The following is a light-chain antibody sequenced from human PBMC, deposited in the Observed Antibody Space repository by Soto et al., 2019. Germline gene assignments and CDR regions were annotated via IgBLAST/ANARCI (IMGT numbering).Light chain of an antibody. CDR2: DAS. Sequence: EIVLTQSPATLSLSPGERATLSCRASQSVSSYLARYQQKPGQPPRLLIYDASNRATGIPARFSGSGSGTDFTLTISSLETEDFAVYYCQQRSNWPLVTFGPGTRVDVK. J-gene: IGKJ3*01. V-gene: IGKV3-11*01. CDR3: QQRSNWPLVT. CDR1: QSVSSY.